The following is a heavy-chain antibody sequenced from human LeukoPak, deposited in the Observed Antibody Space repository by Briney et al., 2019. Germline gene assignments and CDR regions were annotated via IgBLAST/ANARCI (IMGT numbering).Heavy chain of an antibody. CDR2: ISYDGSNK. CDR3: AKDPNWNAGLNWFDP. V-gene: IGHV3-30*18. D-gene: IGHD1-1*01. CDR1: GFTFRSYG. Sequence: PGGSLRLSCAASGFTFRSYGMHWVRQAPGKGLEWVAVISYDGSNKYYADSVKGRFTISRDNSKNTLYLQMNSLRAEDTAVYYCAKDPNWNAGLNWFDPWGQGTLVTVSS. J-gene: IGHJ5*02.